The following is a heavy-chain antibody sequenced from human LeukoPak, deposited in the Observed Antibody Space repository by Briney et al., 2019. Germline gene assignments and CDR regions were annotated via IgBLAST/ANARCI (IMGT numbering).Heavy chain of an antibody. Sequence: GGSLRLSCAASGFTVSSNYMSWVRQAPGKGLEWVSVIYSGGSTYYADSVKARFTISRDNSKNTLYLQMNSLRAEDTAVYYCARVVVPATAPYFDYWGQGTLVTVSS. D-gene: IGHD2-15*01. V-gene: IGHV3-66*01. CDR2: IYSGGST. CDR1: GFTVSSNY. CDR3: ARVVVPATAPYFDY. J-gene: IGHJ4*02.